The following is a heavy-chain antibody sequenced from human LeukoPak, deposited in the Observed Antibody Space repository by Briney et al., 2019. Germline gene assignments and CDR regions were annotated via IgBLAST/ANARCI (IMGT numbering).Heavy chain of an antibody. V-gene: IGHV3-66*01. Sequence: GGSLRLSCAASRFTVSSNYMSWVRQAPGKGLEWVSVIYAGGSTYYADSVKGRFTISRDNSKNTLYLKMNSLRAEDTAVYYCAKGFSFDYYFDYWGQGTLVTVSS. CDR3: AKGFSFDYYFDY. J-gene: IGHJ4*02. CDR2: IYAGGST. CDR1: RFTVSSNY. D-gene: IGHD3-16*01.